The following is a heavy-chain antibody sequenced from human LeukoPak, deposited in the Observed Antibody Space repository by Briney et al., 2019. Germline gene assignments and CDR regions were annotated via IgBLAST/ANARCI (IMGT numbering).Heavy chain of an antibody. CDR3: ARDQFGVIIVTSQYYFDY. D-gene: IGHD3-3*01. CDR1: GFTFDDYG. V-gene: IGHV3-20*04. CDR2: INWNGGST. J-gene: IGHJ4*02. Sequence: AGGSLRLSCAASGFTFDDYGMSWVRQAPGKGLEWVSGINWNGGSTGYADSVEGRFTISRDNAKNSLYLQMNSLRAEDTALYYCARDQFGVIIVTSQYYFDYWGQGTLVTVSS.